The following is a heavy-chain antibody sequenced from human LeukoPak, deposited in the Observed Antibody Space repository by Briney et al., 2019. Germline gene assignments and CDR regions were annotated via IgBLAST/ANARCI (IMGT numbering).Heavy chain of an antibody. J-gene: IGHJ3*02. CDR3: ATGYSHAFDI. CDR1: GGSINSGDYF. D-gene: IGHD1-14*01. V-gene: IGHV4-61*05. CDR2: IHYSGST. Sequence: PSETLSLTCTVSGGSINSGDYFWGWIRQHPGKGLEWIGNIHYSGSTNYNPSLKSRVTMSVDTSKNQFSLKLSSVTAADTAVYYCATGYSHAFDIWGQGTMVTVSS.